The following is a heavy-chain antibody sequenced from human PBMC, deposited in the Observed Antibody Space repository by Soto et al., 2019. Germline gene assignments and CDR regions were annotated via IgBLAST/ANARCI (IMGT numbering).Heavy chain of an antibody. CDR1: GYTFTSYA. V-gene: IGHV1-3*01. J-gene: IGHJ3*02. Sequence: ASVKVSCKASGYTFTSYAMHWVRQAPGQRLEWMGWINAGNGNTKYSQKFQGRVTMTEDTSTDTAYMELSSLRSEDTAVYYCATTFAVRSGSRAFDIWGQGTMVTVSS. CDR2: INAGNGNT. D-gene: IGHD3-3*01. CDR3: ATTFAVRSGSRAFDI.